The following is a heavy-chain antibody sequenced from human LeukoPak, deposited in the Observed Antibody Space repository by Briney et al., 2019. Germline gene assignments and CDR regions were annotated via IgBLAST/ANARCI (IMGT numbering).Heavy chain of an antibody. J-gene: IGHJ4*02. V-gene: IGHV3-48*01. CDR3: ARDRGGEMATITPENFDY. Sequence: GGSLRLSCAASGFTFSSYSMNWVRQAPGKGLEWVSYISSSSSTIYYADSVKGRFTISRDNAKNSLYLQMNSLRAKDTAVYYCARDRGGEMATITPENFDYWGQGTLVTVSS. CDR1: GFTFSSYS. D-gene: IGHD5-24*01. CDR2: ISSSSSTI.